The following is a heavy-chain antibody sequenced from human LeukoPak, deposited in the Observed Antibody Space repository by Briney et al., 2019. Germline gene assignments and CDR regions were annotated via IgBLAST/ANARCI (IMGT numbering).Heavy chain of an antibody. J-gene: IGHJ4*02. CDR1: GFTFSSYA. D-gene: IGHD5-24*01. Sequence: GGSLRLSCAASGFTFSSYAMHWVRQAPGKGLEWVAVISYDGSNKYYADSVKGRFTIFRDNSKNTLYLQMNSLRAEDTAVYYCASARDGYNPYFDYWGQGTLVTVSS. CDR3: ASARDGYNPYFDY. CDR2: ISYDGSNK. V-gene: IGHV3-30-3*01.